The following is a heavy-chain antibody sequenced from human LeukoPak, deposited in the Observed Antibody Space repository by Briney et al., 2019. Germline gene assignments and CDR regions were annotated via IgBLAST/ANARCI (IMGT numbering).Heavy chain of an antibody. CDR3: AVVAAVYNWFDP. Sequence: ASVKVSCKVSGYTLTELSMHWVRQAPGKGLEWMGGFDPEDGETIYAQKFQGRVTMTEDTSTDTAYMELSSLRSEDTAVYYCAVVAAVYNWFDPWGQGTLVTVSS. CDR2: FDPEDGET. CDR1: GYTLTELS. J-gene: IGHJ5*02. V-gene: IGHV1-24*01. D-gene: IGHD2-15*01.